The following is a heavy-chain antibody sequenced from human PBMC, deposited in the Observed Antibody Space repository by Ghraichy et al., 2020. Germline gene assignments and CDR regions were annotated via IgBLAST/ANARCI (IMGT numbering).Heavy chain of an antibody. D-gene: IGHD1-14*01. CDR2: ISYDGNNI. CDR3: ARDLRKFRYFDS. Sequence: GGSLRLSCAASGFTFNTYAFHWVRQAPGKGLEWVAVISYDGNNIYYADSVKGRFSISRDNSKNTLYLQMNSLRVEDTSVYYCARDLRKFRYFDSWGQGTLVTVSS. J-gene: IGHJ4*02. V-gene: IGHV3-30*04. CDR1: GFTFNTYA.